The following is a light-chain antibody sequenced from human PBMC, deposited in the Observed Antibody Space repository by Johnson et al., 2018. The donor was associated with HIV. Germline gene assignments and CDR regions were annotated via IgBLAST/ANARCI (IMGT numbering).Light chain of an antibody. CDR1: SSNIGNNY. V-gene: IGLV1-51*01. CDR2: DND. J-gene: IGLJ1*01. CDR3: GPWDNSLNSPV. Sequence: QPVLTQPPSMSAAPGQRVTISCSGSSSNIGNNYVSWYQQVPGAAPKLLIYDNDKRPSGIPDRFSGSKSGTSATLGITGLQTGDEAVYYCGPWDNSLNSPVFGTGTKVTVL.